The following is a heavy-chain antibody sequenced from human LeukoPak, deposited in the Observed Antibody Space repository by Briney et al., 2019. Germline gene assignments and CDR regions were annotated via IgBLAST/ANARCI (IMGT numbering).Heavy chain of an antibody. V-gene: IGHV3-21*01. D-gene: IGHD2-2*01. CDR1: GFTFSGYT. CDR3: ARDLDSSYCSSTSCPNY. J-gene: IGHJ4*02. CDR2: ISSGSTYI. Sequence: GGSLRLSCAASGFTFSGYTMHWVRQAPGKGLEWVSSISSGSTYIKCADSVKGRFTISRDNAKNSLFLQMNSLRAEDTAVYYCARDLDSSYCSSTSCPNYWGQGTLVTVSS.